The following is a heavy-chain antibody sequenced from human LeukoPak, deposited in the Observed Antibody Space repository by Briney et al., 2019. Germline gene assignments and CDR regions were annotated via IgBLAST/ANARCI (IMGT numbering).Heavy chain of an antibody. Sequence: GGSLRLSCAASGFTLSSYAMNWVRQAPGKGLEWVSGISGSGSAYYADSVKGRFSISRDKSKNTVYLQMDSLGAEDTAVYYCAKRGAEVGASVAPGDYWGQGTLLTVSS. CDR1: GFTLSSYA. CDR2: ISGSGSA. D-gene: IGHD1-26*01. V-gene: IGHV3-23*01. J-gene: IGHJ4*02. CDR3: AKRGAEVGASVAPGDY.